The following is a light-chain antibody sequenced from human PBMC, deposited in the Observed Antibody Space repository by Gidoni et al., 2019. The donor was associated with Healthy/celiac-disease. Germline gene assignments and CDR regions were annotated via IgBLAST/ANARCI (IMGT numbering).Light chain of an antibody. CDR2: AAS. J-gene: IGKJ1*01. Sequence: DIQMTQSPSSLSASVGDRVTITCRASQSISSYLNWYQQKPGKAPKLLIYAASSLQSGVPSRFSGSGSGTDFTLTISSLQPEDFATYYCQQSYSTRVAFXXXTKVEIK. CDR3: QQSYSTRVA. V-gene: IGKV1-39*01. CDR1: QSISSY.